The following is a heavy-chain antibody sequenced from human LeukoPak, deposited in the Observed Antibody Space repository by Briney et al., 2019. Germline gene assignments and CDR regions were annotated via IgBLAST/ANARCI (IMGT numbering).Heavy chain of an antibody. CDR2: IIPIFGTA. J-gene: IGHJ4*02. CDR3: ASHYYDSSGYYGGIDY. V-gene: IGHV1-69*05. Sequence: RASVKVSCKASGGTFSSYAISCVREAPGQGLEWMGGIIPIFGTANYAQKFQGRVTITTDESTSTAYMELSSLRSEDTAVYYCASHYYDSSGYYGGIDYWGQGTLVTVSS. CDR1: GGTFSSYA. D-gene: IGHD3-22*01.